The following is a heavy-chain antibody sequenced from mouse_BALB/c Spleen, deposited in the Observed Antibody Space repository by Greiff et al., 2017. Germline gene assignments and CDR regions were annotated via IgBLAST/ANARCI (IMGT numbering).Heavy chain of an antibody. Sequence: VQLQESGPGLVAPSQSLSITCTVSGFSLTSYGVHWVRQPPGKGLEWLGVIWAGGSTNYNSALMSRLSISKDNSKSQVFLKMNSLQTDDTAMYYCARDLPYYYGSSYGAMDYWGQGTSVTVSS. CDR3: ARDLPYYYGSSYGAMDY. D-gene: IGHD1-1*01. V-gene: IGHV2-9*02. CDR2: IWAGGST. CDR1: GFSLTSYG. J-gene: IGHJ4*01.